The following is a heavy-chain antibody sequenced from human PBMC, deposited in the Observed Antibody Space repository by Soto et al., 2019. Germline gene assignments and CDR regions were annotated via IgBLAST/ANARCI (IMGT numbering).Heavy chain of an antibody. CDR1: GGSISSYY. V-gene: IGHV4-59*01. J-gene: IGHJ6*02. D-gene: IGHD2-2*01. Sequence: QVQLQESGPGLVKPSETLSLTCTVSGGSISSYYWSWIRQSPGKGLEWIGYIHYSGSTKSNPSLNSRATISVNTSRNQFSLKLSSVTAADSAVYFCAGARYQLLHPYYYGMDVWGQGTTVTVSS. CDR3: AGARYQLLHPYYYGMDV. CDR2: IHYSGST.